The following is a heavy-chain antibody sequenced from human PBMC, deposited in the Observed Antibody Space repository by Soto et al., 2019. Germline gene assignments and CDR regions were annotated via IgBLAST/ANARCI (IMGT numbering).Heavy chain of an antibody. J-gene: IGHJ4*02. V-gene: IGHV3-21*01. CDR2: ISSSSSYI. CDR3: ARALEDILTGPDY. Sequence: SLRLSCAASGFTFSSYSMNWVRQAPGKGLEWVSSISSSSSYIYYADSVKGRFTISRDNAKNSLYLQMNSLRAEDTAVYYCARALEDILTGPDYWGQGTLVTVPQ. D-gene: IGHD3-9*01. CDR1: GFTFSSYS.